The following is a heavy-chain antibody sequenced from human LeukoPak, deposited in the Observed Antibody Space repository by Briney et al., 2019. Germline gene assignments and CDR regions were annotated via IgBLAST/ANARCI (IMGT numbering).Heavy chain of an antibody. CDR3: YARRDTAKIYYFDY. V-gene: IGHV4-31*03. D-gene: IGHD5-18*01. CDR1: GGSISSGGYY. CDR2: IYYSGST. Sequence: SETLSLTCTVSGGSISSGGYYWRWIRQHPGKGLEWIGYIYYSGSTYYNPSLKSRVTISVDTSKNQFSLKLSSVTAADTAVYYCYARRDTAKIYYFDYWGQGTLVTVSS. J-gene: IGHJ4*02.